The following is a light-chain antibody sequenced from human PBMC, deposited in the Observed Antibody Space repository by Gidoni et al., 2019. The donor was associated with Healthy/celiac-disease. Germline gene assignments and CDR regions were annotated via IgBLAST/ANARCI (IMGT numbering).Light chain of an antibody. Sequence: QSVLTQPPSVSGAQGQRGTISCTGSSSNIGAGYDVHWYQQLPGTAPKRRIYANSHRPSGVPDRFSGSKSCTSASLAITALQAEDEADYYCPSYDSSLSGWVFGGGTKLPVL. CDR1: SSNIGAGYD. CDR2: ANS. V-gene: IGLV1-40*01. CDR3: PSYDSSLSGWV. J-gene: IGLJ3*02.